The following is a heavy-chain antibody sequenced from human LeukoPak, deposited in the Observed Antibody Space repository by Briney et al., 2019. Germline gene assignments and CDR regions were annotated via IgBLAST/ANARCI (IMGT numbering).Heavy chain of an antibody. CDR1: GFTFSSYS. Sequence: GGSLRLSYAASGFTFSSYSMNWVRQAPGKGLEWVSSISSSSSYIYYADSVKGRFTISRDNAKNSLYLQMNSLRAEDTAVYYCARGWRGNFDYWGQGTLVTVSS. D-gene: IGHD2/OR15-2a*01. CDR2: ISSSSSYI. CDR3: ARGWRGNFDY. V-gene: IGHV3-21*01. J-gene: IGHJ4*02.